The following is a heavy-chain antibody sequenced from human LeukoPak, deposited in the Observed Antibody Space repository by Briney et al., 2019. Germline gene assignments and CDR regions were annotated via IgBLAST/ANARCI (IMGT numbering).Heavy chain of an antibody. CDR1: GFTFPTYA. D-gene: IGHD2-21*02. CDR3: ARVRGVGTHIWLLPWNL. J-gene: IGHJ5*02. CDR2: ISGGAAGT. V-gene: IGHV3-23*01. Sequence: GGSLRLSCAASGFTFPTYAMAWVRQAPGKGLEWVSSISGGAAGTYYAPSVKGRLTVSRDNDKNALYLQMDGLTAADTALYYCARVRGVGTHIWLLPWNLWGQGTLVSVSS.